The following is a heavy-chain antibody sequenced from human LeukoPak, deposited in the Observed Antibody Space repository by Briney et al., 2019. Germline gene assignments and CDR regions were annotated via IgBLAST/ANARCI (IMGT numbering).Heavy chain of an antibody. CDR2: ISSNGGST. V-gene: IGHV3-64*01. CDR1: GFTFSSYA. D-gene: IGHD1-1*01. CDR3: ARDGQERDNASFDY. Sequence: PGGSLRLSCAASGFTFSSYAMHWVRQAPGKGLEYVSAISSNGGSTYYANSVKGRFTISRDNSKNTLYLQMGSLRAEDMAVYYCARDGQERDNASFDYWGQGTLVTVSS. J-gene: IGHJ4*02.